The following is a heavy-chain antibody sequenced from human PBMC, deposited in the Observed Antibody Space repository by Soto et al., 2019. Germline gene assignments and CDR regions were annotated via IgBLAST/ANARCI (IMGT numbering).Heavy chain of an antibody. CDR2: IKQDGSEK. Sequence: PGGSLRLSCAASGFTFSSYWMSWVRQAPGKGLEWVANIKQDGSEKYYVDSVKGRFTISRDNAKNSLYLQMNSLRAEDTAVYYCARPYSGSYYCPRYYYCYGMDVWGQGTTVTVSS. D-gene: IGHD1-26*01. V-gene: IGHV3-7*05. CDR3: ARPYSGSYYCPRYYYCYGMDV. J-gene: IGHJ6*01. CDR1: GFTFSSYW.